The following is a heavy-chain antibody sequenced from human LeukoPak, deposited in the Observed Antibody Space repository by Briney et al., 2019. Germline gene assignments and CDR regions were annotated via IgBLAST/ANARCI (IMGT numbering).Heavy chain of an antibody. Sequence: PGGSLRLSCAASGFNFRNYAMHWVRQAPGKGLEWVAFISYDGSNKYYADPVKGRFTISRDNSKNTLYLQMNSLRAEDTAVYYCARDNYGFDYWGQGTLVTVSS. V-gene: IGHV3-30*04. J-gene: IGHJ4*02. CDR2: ISYDGSNK. D-gene: IGHD3-10*01. CDR1: GFNFRNYA. CDR3: ARDNYGFDY.